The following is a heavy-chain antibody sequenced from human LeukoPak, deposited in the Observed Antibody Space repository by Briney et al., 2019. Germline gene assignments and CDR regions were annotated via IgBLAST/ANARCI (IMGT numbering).Heavy chain of an antibody. Sequence: GGSLRLSCAASGFTFDDYGMSWVRQAPGKGLEWVAVISYDGSNKYYGDSVKGRITISRDNSKNTLYVQMNSLRAEDTAVYYCARLNTLMGIDYWGQGTLVTVSS. D-gene: IGHD5-18*01. V-gene: IGHV3-30*03. CDR3: ARLNTLMGIDY. CDR1: GFTFDDYG. CDR2: ISYDGSNK. J-gene: IGHJ4*02.